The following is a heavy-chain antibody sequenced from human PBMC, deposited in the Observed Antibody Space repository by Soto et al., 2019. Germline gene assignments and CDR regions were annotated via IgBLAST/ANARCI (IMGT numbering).Heavy chain of an antibody. Sequence: EVQLVESGGGLVQPVGSLILSCAASEFTFSSYVMHLVRQATGKGLEWVSGIGTAGDTYYAGSVKGRFTISRENAKNSLFLQMSSLRAGDTAVYYCAREYNDGHNAFDIWGQGTKVTVSS. V-gene: IGHV3-13*01. D-gene: IGHD3-22*01. CDR2: IGTAGDT. J-gene: IGHJ3*02. CDR1: EFTFSSYV. CDR3: AREYNDGHNAFDI.